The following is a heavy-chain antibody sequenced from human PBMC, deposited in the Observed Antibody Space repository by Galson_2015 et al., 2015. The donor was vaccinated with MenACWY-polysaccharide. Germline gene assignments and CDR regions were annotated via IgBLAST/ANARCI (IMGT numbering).Heavy chain of an antibody. J-gene: IGHJ4*02. Sequence: SLRLSCAASGFTFSSYWMSWVRQSPGKGLEWVGHIKQDGTETKYMDSVKGRFTISRDNAKNSLYLQMNSLRADDTAVYYCARDEGSGWLGPYFYEDWGQGTLVTVSS. V-gene: IGHV3-7*01. CDR1: GFTFSSYW. CDR3: ARDEGSGWLGPYFYED. CDR2: IKQDGTET. D-gene: IGHD6-19*01.